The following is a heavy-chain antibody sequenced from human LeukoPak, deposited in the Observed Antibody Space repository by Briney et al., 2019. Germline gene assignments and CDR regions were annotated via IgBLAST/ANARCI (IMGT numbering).Heavy chain of an antibody. J-gene: IGHJ4*02. CDR2: ISYDGNNK. CDR3: ARDHGSSGWYETVDY. D-gene: IGHD6-19*01. V-gene: IGHV3-30-3*01. Sequence: GGSLRLSCAASGFTFSTYATHWVRQAPGKGLEWVAVISYDGNNKYYADSVKGRFTISRDNSKNTLYVQMNSLRAEDTAVYYCARDHGSSGWYETVDYWGQGTLVTVSS. CDR1: GFTFSTYA.